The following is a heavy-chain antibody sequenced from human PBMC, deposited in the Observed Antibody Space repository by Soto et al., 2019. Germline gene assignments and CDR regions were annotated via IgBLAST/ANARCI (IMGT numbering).Heavy chain of an antibody. CDR2: INPNSGGT. CDR3: VRTFLVVTGAFDI. Sequence: ASVKVSFKASGYTFTGDYMHWVRQAPGQGLEWMGWINPNSGGTNYAQKFQGWVTMTRDTSISTAYMELSRLRSDDTAVYYCVRTFLVVTGAFDIWGQGTMVTVSS. CDR1: GYTFTGDY. J-gene: IGHJ3*02. D-gene: IGHD2-15*01. V-gene: IGHV1-2*04.